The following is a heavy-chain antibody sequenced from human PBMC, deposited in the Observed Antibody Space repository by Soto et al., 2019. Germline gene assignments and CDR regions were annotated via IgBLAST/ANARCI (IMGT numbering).Heavy chain of an antibody. J-gene: IGHJ4*02. CDR2: ISGSGNII. D-gene: IGHD4-17*01. CDR3: AKDPNGDYIGAFDD. V-gene: IGHV3-23*01. CDR1: GFAFSNYA. Sequence: EVQLLESGGDLVQPGGSLRLSCAASGFAFSNYAVTWVRQAQGKGLEWVSSISGSGNIIYYADSVKGRFIISRDNSKKTLYLQMNSLRAEDTAVYYCAKDPNGDYIGAFDDWGQGTLVTVSS.